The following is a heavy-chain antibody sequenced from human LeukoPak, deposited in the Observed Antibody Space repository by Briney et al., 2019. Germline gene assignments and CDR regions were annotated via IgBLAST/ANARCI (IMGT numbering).Heavy chain of an antibody. V-gene: IGHV3-48*01. CDR1: GFTFRNYL. CDR2: IGSTGGTI. D-gene: IGHD2-15*01. CDR3: ARGYSRAAFDI. J-gene: IGHJ3*02. Sequence: GRSLRLSCAASGFTFRNYLMNWVRQPPGKGLEWVSFIGSTGGTIYYADSVKGRFTVSRDNGKNSLLLQMNSLRVEDTALYYCARGYSRAAFDIWGQGTVVAVSS.